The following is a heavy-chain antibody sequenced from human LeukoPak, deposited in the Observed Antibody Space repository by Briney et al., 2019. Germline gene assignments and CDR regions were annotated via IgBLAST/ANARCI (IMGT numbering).Heavy chain of an antibody. Sequence: GGSLRLYCAASGFTFSSYEMNWIRQAPGKGLEWVSYISSSGSTIYYADSVKGRFTISRDNAKNSLYLQMNSLRAEDTAVYYCARDLMRYFDSNDPWGQGTLVTVSS. CDR3: ARDLMRYFDSNDP. J-gene: IGHJ5*02. D-gene: IGHD3-9*01. CDR2: ISSSGSTI. CDR1: GFTFSSYE. V-gene: IGHV3-48*03.